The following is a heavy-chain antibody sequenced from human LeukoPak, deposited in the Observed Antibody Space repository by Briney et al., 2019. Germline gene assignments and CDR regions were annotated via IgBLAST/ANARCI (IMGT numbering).Heavy chain of an antibody. CDR1: GFTFSSYS. CDR2: ISSSSSYI. Sequence: GGSLRLSCAASGFTFSSYSMNWVRQAPGKGLEWVSSISSSSSYIYYADSVKGRFTISRDNAKNSLYLQMNSLRAEDTAVYYCAKVRDSSSIMPQGNWFDPWGQGTLVTVSS. J-gene: IGHJ5*02. D-gene: IGHD6-6*01. CDR3: AKVRDSSSIMPQGNWFDP. V-gene: IGHV3-21*01.